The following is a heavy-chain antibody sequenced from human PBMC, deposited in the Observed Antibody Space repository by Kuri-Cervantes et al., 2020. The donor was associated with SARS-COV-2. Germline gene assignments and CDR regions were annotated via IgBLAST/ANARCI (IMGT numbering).Heavy chain of an antibody. CDR1: GFTFSGSA. D-gene: IGHD4-11*01. CDR3: TIDYSNFSY. J-gene: IGHJ4*02. Sequence: GSLRLSCAASGFTFSGSAMHWVRQASGKGLEWVGRIRSKANSYATAYAASVKGKFTISRDDSKNTAYLQMNSLKTEDTAVYYCTIDYSNFSYWGQGTLVTVSS. CDR2: IRSKANSYAT. V-gene: IGHV3-73*01.